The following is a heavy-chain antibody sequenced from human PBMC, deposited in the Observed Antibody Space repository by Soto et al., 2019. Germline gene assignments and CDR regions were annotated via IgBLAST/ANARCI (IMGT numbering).Heavy chain of an antibody. V-gene: IGHV1-46*01. D-gene: IGHD3-22*01. J-gene: IGHJ1*01. CDR2: INPSGGST. CDR1: GYTFTHYH. CDR3: AREAINSSGYSRYFQH. Sequence: ASVKVSCKASGYTFTHYHVYWVRQAPGRGLEWLGMINPSGGSTTYAQNLQGRVTMTRGTSTNTVYMELSSLRSEDTAVYYCAREAINSSGYSRYFQHWGQGTLVTVSS.